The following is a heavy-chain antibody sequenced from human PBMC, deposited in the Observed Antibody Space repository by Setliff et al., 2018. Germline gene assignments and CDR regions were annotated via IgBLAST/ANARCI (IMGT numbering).Heavy chain of an antibody. Sequence: ASVKVSCKASGYTFTNYDINWVRQATGQGLEWMGRINPNSGGTNYAQKFQGRVTMTRDTSISTAYMELSRLRSDDTAVYYCAVHDYGGNSRWAPFDYWGQGTLVTVSS. CDR3: AVHDYGGNSRWAPFDY. J-gene: IGHJ4*02. V-gene: IGHV1-2*06. CDR1: GYTFTNYD. CDR2: INPNSGGT. D-gene: IGHD4-17*01.